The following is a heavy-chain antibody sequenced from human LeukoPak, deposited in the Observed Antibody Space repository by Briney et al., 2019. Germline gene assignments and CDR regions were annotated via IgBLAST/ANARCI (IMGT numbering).Heavy chain of an antibody. Sequence: GGSLRLSCAASGFSFSNFAMNWVRLAPGKGLEWVSSISGSGGNTYYADSVNGRVTISRDNSMDTLYLHINGLRVEDTATYFCAKRGSGGYHYYYYHMDAWGKGTTVTVSS. V-gene: IGHV3-23*01. CDR2: ISGSGGNT. J-gene: IGHJ6*03. CDR3: AKRGSGGYHYYYYHMDA. D-gene: IGHD1-26*01. CDR1: GFSFSNFA.